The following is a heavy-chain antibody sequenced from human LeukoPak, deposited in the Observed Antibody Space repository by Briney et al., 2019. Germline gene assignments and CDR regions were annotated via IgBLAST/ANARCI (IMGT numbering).Heavy chain of an antibody. CDR1: GFTFSSYD. D-gene: IGHD6-13*01. CDR3: ARGARKGSSWPFDY. CDR2: IGTAGDT. Sequence: PGGSLRLSCAASGFTFSSYDMHWVRQATGKGLEWVSAIGTAGDTYYPGSVKGRFTISRENAKNSLYLQMNSLRAGDTAVYFCARGARKGSSWPFDYWGQGTLVTVSS. J-gene: IGHJ4*02. V-gene: IGHV3-13*01.